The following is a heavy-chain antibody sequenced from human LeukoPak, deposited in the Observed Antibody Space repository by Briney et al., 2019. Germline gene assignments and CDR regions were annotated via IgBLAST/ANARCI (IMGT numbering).Heavy chain of an antibody. V-gene: IGHV1-69*13. CDR3: ASFYCSSTSCYTGNAFDI. D-gene: IGHD2-2*02. CDR1: GYTFTSYD. Sequence: SVKVSCKASGYTFTSYDINWVRQAPGQGLEWMGGIIPIFGTANYAQKFQGRVTITADESTSTAYMELSSLRSEDTAVYYCASFYCSSTSCYTGNAFDIWGQGTMVTVSS. J-gene: IGHJ3*02. CDR2: IIPIFGTA.